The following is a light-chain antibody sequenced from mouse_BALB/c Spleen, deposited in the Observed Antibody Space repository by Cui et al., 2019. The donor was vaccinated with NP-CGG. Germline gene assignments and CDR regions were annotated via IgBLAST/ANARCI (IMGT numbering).Light chain of an antibody. CDR2: GTN. Sequence: QAVVTQESALTTSPRETVTLTFRPSPGAVTTSNYANWVQEKPDHLFTGLIGGTNNRAPGVPARFSGSLIGDKAALTITGAQTEDEAIYFCALWYSNHWVFGGGTKLTVL. J-gene: IGLJ1*01. CDR3: ALWYSNHWV. CDR1: PGAVTTSNY. V-gene: IGLV1*01.